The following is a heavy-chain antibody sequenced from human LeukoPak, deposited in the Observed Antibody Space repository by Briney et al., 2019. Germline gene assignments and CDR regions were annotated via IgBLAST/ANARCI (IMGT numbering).Heavy chain of an antibody. CDR3: ATERYCSSTSCPDAFDI. D-gene: IGHD2-2*01. Sequence: SETLSLTCTVSGGSISSYYWSWIRQPPGKGLEWIGYIYYSGSTYYNPSLKSRVTISVDTSKNQFSLKLSSVTAADTAVYYCATERYCSSTSCPDAFDIWGQGTMVTVSS. J-gene: IGHJ3*02. V-gene: IGHV4-59*12. CDR2: IYYSGST. CDR1: GGSISSYY.